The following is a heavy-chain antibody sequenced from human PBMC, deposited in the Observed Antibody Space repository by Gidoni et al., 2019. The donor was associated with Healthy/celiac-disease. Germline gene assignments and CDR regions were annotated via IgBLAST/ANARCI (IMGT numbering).Heavy chain of an antibody. V-gene: IGHV4-61*02. D-gene: IGHD5-18*01. CDR2: IYTSGST. Sequence: QVQLQESGPGLVKPSQTLSLTCTLSGGSISSGSYYWSWIRQPAGKGLEWIGRIYTSGSTNYNPSLKSRVTISVDTSKNQFSLKLSSVTAADTAVYYCARGGGYSYGAFDYWGQGTLVTVSS. CDR1: GGSISSGSYY. CDR3: ARGGGYSYGAFDY. J-gene: IGHJ4*02.